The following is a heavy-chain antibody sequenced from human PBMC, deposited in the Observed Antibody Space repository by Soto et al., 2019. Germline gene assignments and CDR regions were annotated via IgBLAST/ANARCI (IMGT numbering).Heavy chain of an antibody. V-gene: IGHV1-18*01. Sequence: QVQLVQSGTEVKKPGASVKISCMASGYTFTHHGISWVRQAPGQGPEWMGWISCYNGDTKYAQNVQGRVTLTTDTSPTKADMELRSRRADATAVYYCARDPSNTSGRYQFFDFWGQGTLVAVSS. J-gene: IGHJ4*02. CDR1: GYTFTHHG. CDR3: ARDPSNTSGRYQFFDF. D-gene: IGHD2-15*01. CDR2: ISCYNGDT.